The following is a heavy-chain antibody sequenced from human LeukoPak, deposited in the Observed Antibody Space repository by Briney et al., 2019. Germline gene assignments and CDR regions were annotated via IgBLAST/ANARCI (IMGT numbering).Heavy chain of an antibody. Sequence: SVKVSCKASGGTFSSYTISWVRQAPGQGLEWMGRIIPILGIANYAQKFQGRVTITADKSTSTAYMELSSLRSEDTAVYYCARDSGREPDNYWGQGTLATVSS. V-gene: IGHV1-69*04. D-gene: IGHD3-10*01. J-gene: IGHJ4*02. CDR1: GGTFSSYT. CDR2: IIPILGIA. CDR3: ARDSGREPDNY.